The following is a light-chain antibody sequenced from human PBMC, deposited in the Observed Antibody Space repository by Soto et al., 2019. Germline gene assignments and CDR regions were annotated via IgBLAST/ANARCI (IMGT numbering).Light chain of an antibody. CDR1: SSNIGAGYD. V-gene: IGLV1-40*01. Sequence: QSVLPQPPSVSGAPGQRVTISCTGSSSNIGAGYDVHWYQQLPGTAPNTLIYGHSTQPSGVPDRFSGSKSGTSASLAITGLQAEDEADYYCQSYDSSLSGSNVFGTGTKVTVL. CDR2: GHS. CDR3: QSYDSSLSGSNV. J-gene: IGLJ1*01.